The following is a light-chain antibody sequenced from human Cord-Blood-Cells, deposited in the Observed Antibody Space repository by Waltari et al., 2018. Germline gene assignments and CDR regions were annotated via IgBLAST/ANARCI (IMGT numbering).Light chain of an antibody. J-gene: IGKJ4*01. CDR2: GAS. CDR3: QQYNNWPLT. Sequence: EIVLTQSPATLPVSPGERATLSCRARQSVSSNLAWYQQKPGQAPRLLIYGASTRATGIPARFSGSGSGTEFTLTISSLQSEDFAVYYCQQYNNWPLTFGGGTKVEIK. CDR1: QSVSSN. V-gene: IGKV3-15*01.